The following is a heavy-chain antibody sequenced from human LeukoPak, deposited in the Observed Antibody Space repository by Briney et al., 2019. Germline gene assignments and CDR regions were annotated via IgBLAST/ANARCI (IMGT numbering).Heavy chain of an antibody. CDR1: GGSISSSSYY. Sequence: PSETLSLTCTVSGGSISSSSYYWGWIRQPPGKGLEWIGSIYYSGSTYYNPSLKSRVTISVDTSKNQFSLKLSSVTAADTAVYYCARRPYGSGSYYKSWGQGTLVTVSS. J-gene: IGHJ5*02. D-gene: IGHD3-10*01. V-gene: IGHV4-39*07. CDR2: IYYSGST. CDR3: ARRPYGSGSYYKS.